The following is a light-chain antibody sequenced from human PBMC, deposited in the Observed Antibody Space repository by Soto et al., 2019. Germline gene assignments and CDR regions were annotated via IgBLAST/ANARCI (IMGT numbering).Light chain of an antibody. J-gene: IGKJ4*01. CDR2: AAS. Sequence: ILLTQSPSSLSASVGDRVTITCRASQGIDTSLAWYQQKPGKAPKLLIYAASNFQSGVPSRFSGSGSGTDFTLTISSLQPEDVATYYCQKYNSAPRTFGGGTKVDIK. CDR1: QGIDTS. V-gene: IGKV1-27*01. CDR3: QKYNSAPRT.